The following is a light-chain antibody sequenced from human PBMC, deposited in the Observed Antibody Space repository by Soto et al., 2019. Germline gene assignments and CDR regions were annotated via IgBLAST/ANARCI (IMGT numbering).Light chain of an antibody. J-gene: IGLJ3*02. Sequence: QSALTQPASVSGSPGQSITISCTGSSSDVGAYRYVSWFQQHPGRAPKLIIYEVSNRPSGVSDRFSGSKSGNTASLTISGLKAEDEADYHCGSYTTTTAWVFGGGTKLTVL. CDR2: EVS. V-gene: IGLV2-14*01. CDR1: SSDVGAYRY. CDR3: GSYTTTTAWV.